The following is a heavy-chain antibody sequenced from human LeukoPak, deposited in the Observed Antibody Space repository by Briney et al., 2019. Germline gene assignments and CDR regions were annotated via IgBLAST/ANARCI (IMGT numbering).Heavy chain of an antibody. V-gene: IGHV2-70*04. D-gene: IGHD5-12*01. CDR2: IDWDDDK. J-gene: IGHJ4*02. CDR1: QFSLSTSGIR. Sequence: SGPTLLNPTQTLTLTCTFFQFSLSTSGIRVSWIRQPPGKALEWLARIDWDDDKFYSTSLKTRLTISKDTSKNQVVPTMTNMDPVDTATYYCARTRATMRGFDYWGQGTLVTVSS. CDR3: ARTRATMRGFDY.